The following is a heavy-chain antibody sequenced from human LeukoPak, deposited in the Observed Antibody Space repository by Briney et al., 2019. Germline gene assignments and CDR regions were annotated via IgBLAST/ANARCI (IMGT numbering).Heavy chain of an antibody. CDR1: GGSISSYY. V-gene: IGHV4-59*01. Sequence: SETLSLTCTVSGGSISSYYWSWIRKPPGKGLEWIGYIYYSGSTNYNPSLKSRVTISVDTSKNQFSLKLSSVTAADTAVYYCARGVYARVDYWGQGTLVTVSS. D-gene: IGHD5/OR15-5a*01. CDR3: ARGVYARVDY. CDR2: IYYSGST. J-gene: IGHJ4*02.